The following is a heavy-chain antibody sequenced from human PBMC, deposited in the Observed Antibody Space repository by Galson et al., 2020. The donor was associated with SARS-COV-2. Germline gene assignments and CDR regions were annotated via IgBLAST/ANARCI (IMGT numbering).Heavy chain of an antibody. CDR3: ARWSPGQLAHFDS. V-gene: IGHV4-39*01. D-gene: IGHD6-13*01. Sequence: SETLSLTCTVSGGSISSGAYYWGWIRQPPGKGLEWIGTVYYTGTTFYNPSVKSRVTISIDTSRNQFSLGLSSVTAADTAVYFCARWSPGQLAHFDSWGQGTLVTVSS. CDR2: VYYTGTT. CDR1: GGSISSGAYY. J-gene: IGHJ4*02.